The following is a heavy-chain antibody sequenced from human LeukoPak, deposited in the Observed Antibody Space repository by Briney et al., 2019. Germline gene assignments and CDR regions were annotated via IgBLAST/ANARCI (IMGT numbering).Heavy chain of an antibody. CDR1: AFTPTNAW. V-gene: IGHV3-7*01. Sequence: GRCLRPSCALSAFTPTNAWMSWVRQAAGNGLGWVAKIKKGGREKKHVDSVEGRVTTSRHNADNLMFLQMNSLRAEDTAIYYCAREGVNGWYSGWFDPWGQGTLVTVSS. CDR3: AREGVNGWYSGWFDP. CDR2: IKKGGREK. D-gene: IGHD6-19*01. J-gene: IGHJ5*02.